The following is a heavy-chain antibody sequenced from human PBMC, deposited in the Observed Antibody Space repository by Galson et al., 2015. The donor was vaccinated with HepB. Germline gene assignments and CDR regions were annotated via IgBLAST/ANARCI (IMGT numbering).Heavy chain of an antibody. V-gene: IGHV3-30-3*01. J-gene: IGHJ4*02. CDR2: ISYHGSNK. CDR1: GFSFSTFA. CDR3: ARDSALYEFWSGSLD. D-gene: IGHD3-3*01. Sequence: SLRLSCAASGFSFSTFAMHWVRQAPGKGLEWVAIISYHGSNKYHADSVKGRFTIFRDNSKNTLYLQMNGLKTEDTAVYYCARDSALYEFWSGSLDWGQGTLVTVSS.